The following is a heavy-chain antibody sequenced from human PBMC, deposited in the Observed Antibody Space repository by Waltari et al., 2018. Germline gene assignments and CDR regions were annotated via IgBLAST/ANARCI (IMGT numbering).Heavy chain of an antibody. CDR3: ASRPAYCGGDCYPGGGDYFDY. D-gene: IGHD2-21*01. CDR1: GGSISSGGYY. J-gene: IGHJ4*02. CDR2: IYYIGRH. V-gene: IGHV4-31*03. Sequence: QVQLQESGPGLVKPSQTLSLTCTVSGGSISSGGYYWSWIRQHPGKGLEWIGYIYYIGRHYYNPSLKSRVTIVVDTAKNQFSLKVSSVTAADTAVYYCASRPAYCGGDCYPGGGDYFDYWGQGTLVTVSS.